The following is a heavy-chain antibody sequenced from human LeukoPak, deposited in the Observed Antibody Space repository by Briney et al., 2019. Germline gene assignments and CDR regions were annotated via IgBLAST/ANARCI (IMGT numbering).Heavy chain of an antibody. V-gene: IGHV3-23*01. CDR1: GFTFSSYA. CDR3: AKDRSITVFGVAPYMDV. D-gene: IGHD3-3*01. Sequence: PGGSLRLSCAASGFTFSSYAMSWVRQAPGKGLEWVSAISGSGGSTYYADSVKGRFTISRDNSKNTLYLQMNSLRPEDTAVYHCAKDRSITVFGVAPYMDVWGKGTTVTVSS. J-gene: IGHJ6*03. CDR2: ISGSGGST.